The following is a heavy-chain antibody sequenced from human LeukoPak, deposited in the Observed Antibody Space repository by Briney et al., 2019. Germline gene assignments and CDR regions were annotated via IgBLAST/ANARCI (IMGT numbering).Heavy chain of an antibody. CDR3: ATAGAMVRGVTPFDY. CDR2: INTNTGNP. J-gene: IGHJ4*02. Sequence: GASVKVSCKASGYTFTSYGISWVRQAPGQGLEWMGWINTNTGNPTYAQGFTGRFVFSLDTSVSTAYLQISSLKAEDTAVYYCATAGAMVRGVTPFDYWGQGTLVTVS. V-gene: IGHV7-4-1*02. D-gene: IGHD3-10*01. CDR1: GYTFTSYG.